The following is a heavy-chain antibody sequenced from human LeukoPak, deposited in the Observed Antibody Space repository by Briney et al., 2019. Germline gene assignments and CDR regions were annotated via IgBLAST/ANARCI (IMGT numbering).Heavy chain of an antibody. V-gene: IGHV6-1*01. J-gene: IGHJ4*02. D-gene: IGHD3-16*01. CDR1: GDSFSRNTAA. CDR3: AKGGGSLDY. Sequence: SQTLSLTCAISGDSFSRNTAAWNWIRQHPSRGLEWLGRTYYKSKWYNNYAVSVKSRITINSDTSKNQFSLQLNSVTPEDTAVYFYAKGGGSLDYWGQGTLVSVSS. CDR2: TYYKSKWYN.